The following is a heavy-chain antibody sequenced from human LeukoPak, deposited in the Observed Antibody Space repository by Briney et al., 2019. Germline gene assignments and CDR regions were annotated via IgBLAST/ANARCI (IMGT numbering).Heavy chain of an antibody. CDR1: GYRFTNYW. CDR2: IYPGDSDT. V-gene: IGHV5-51*01. D-gene: IGHD4-23*01. Sequence: GESLKISCKGSGYRFTNYWIGWVRQMPGKGLEWMGIIYPGDSDTRYSPSFQGQVTVSADKSISTAYLQWSSLKASDTAMYYCATYSGHSVFDYWGQGTLVTVSS. J-gene: IGHJ4*02. CDR3: ATYSGHSVFDY.